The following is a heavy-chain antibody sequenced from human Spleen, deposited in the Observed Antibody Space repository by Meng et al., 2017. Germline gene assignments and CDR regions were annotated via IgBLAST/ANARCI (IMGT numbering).Heavy chain of an antibody. D-gene: IGHD3-10*01. V-gene: IGHV1-18*01. CDR1: DYTFTGYG. CDR3: ARGTPGRSYSDY. Sequence: QVQPVQSGPEGKKPGASVKVPCKASDYTFTGYGVSWVRQAPGQGLEWMAWLGAHDGDTSHAPKFQGRVTVSADRPTATAYMELRSLRSDDTAVYYCARGTPGRSYSDYWGQGTLVTVS. J-gene: IGHJ4*02. CDR2: LGAHDGDT.